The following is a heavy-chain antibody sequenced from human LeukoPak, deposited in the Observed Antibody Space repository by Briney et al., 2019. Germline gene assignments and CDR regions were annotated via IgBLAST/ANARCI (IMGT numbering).Heavy chain of an antibody. J-gene: IGHJ6*03. CDR3: ARGHYDFWSGYYYYMDV. Sequence: PGGSLRLSCAASGFTFSSYSMNWVRQAPGKGLEWVSSISSSSSYIYYADSVKGRFTISRDNAKNSLYLQMNSLRAEDTAVYYCARGHYDFWSGYYYYMDVWGKGTTVTVSS. CDR1: GFTFSSYS. V-gene: IGHV3-21*01. D-gene: IGHD3-3*01. CDR2: ISSSSSYI.